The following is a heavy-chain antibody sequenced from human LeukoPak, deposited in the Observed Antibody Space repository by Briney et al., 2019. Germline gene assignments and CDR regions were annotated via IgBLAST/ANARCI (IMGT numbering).Heavy chain of an antibody. V-gene: IGHV2-5*02. Sequence: SGPTLVKPTQTLTLTCTFSGFSLNTRGVGVGWIRQPPGKALEWLALVYWDDDKRYSPSLESRLTITKDTSKNQVVLTMTNMDPVDTGTYYCAHSLGGGKSCYFDYWGQGTLVTVSS. J-gene: IGHJ4*02. D-gene: IGHD2-15*01. CDR3: AHSLGGGKSCYFDY. CDR1: GFSLNTRGVG. CDR2: VYWDDDK.